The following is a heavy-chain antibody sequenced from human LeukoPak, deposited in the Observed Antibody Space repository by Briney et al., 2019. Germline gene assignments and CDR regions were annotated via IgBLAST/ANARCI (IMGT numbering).Heavy chain of an antibody. V-gene: IGHV3-7*01. CDR3: ARSGRDPIAGFDY. Sequence: PGGSLRLSCAASGFTFSSYWMSWVRQAPGKGLEWVANIKQDGSEKYYVDSVKGRLTISRDNAKNSLYLQMNSLRAEDTAVYYCARSGRDPIAGFDYWGQGTLVTVSS. CDR1: GFTFSSYW. CDR2: IKQDGSEK. J-gene: IGHJ4*02. D-gene: IGHD2-15*01.